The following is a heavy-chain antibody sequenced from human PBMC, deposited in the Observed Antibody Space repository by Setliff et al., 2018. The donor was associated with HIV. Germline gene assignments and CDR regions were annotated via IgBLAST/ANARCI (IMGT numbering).Heavy chain of an antibody. V-gene: IGHV4-4*02. CDR3: SNWNTTIDEDA. J-gene: IGHJ5*02. CDR1: GGSISDNNW. CDR2: IFHSGST. Sequence: SETLSLTCAVSGGSISDNNWWSWVRQPPGKELEWIGEIFHSGSTNYNPSLKSRVTILVDKSKNQFSLKMTSVTAADTALYYCSNWNTTIDEDAWGQGTLVTVSS. D-gene: IGHD5-18*01.